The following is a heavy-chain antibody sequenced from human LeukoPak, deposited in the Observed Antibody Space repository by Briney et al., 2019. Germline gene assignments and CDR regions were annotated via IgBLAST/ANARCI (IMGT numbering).Heavy chain of an antibody. J-gene: IGHJ5*02. CDR1: GYTFTSYA. V-gene: IGHV1-3*01. CDR3: ARDRGYCSGGSCYFNWFDP. Sequence: ASVKVSCKASGYTFTSYAMHWVRQAPGQRLEWMGWINAGNGNTKYSQKFQGRVTITRDTSASTAYMELSSLRSEDTAVYYCARDRGYCSGGSCYFNWFDPWGQGTLVTVSS. CDR2: INAGNGNT. D-gene: IGHD2-15*01.